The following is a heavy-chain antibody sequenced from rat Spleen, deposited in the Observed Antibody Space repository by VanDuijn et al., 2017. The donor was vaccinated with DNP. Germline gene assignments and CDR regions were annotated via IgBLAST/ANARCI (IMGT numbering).Heavy chain of an antibody. CDR1: GYSITSNY. J-gene: IGHJ2*01. D-gene: IGHD1-7*01. CDR2: ISYSGST. CDR3: ARWTRYFDY. V-gene: IGHV3-1*01. Sequence: QLQESGPGLVKPSQSLSLTCSVTGYSITSNYWGWIRKFPGNKLEYIGHISYSGSTNYNPALKSRLSITRDTSKNHFFLHLNSVTTEDTATYYCARWTRYFDYWGQGVMVTVSS.